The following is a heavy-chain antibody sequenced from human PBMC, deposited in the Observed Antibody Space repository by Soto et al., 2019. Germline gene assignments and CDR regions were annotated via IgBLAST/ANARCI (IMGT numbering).Heavy chain of an antibody. J-gene: IGHJ6*02. CDR2: INAGNGNT. Sequence: ASVNVSCKASGYTFTSYAMHWVRQAPGQRLEWMGWINAGNGNTKYSQKFQGRVTITRDTSASTAYLQWSSLKASDTAMYYCARTSAAGKYYYGMDVWGQGTTVTVSS. CDR1: GYTFTSYA. V-gene: IGHV1-3*01. D-gene: IGHD6-13*01. CDR3: ARTSAAGKYYYGMDV.